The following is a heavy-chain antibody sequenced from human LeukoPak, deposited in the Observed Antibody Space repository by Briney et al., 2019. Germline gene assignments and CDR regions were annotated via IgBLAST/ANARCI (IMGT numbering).Heavy chain of an antibody. Sequence: PGGSLRLSCVASGFTFSTYAMTWVRQAPGKGLEWVSGISGSGGSTYYADSVKGRFTISRDNSKNTLFLQMNSLRAEDTAVYCCARDRLRVLQVYRGLDVWGQGTTVTVSS. CDR3: ARDRLRVLQVYRGLDV. J-gene: IGHJ6*02. D-gene: IGHD4-11*01. V-gene: IGHV3-23*01. CDR1: GFTFSTYA. CDR2: ISGSGGST.